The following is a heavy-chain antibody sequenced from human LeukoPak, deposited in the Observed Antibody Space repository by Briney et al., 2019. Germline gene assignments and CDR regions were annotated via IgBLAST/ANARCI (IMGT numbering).Heavy chain of an antibody. CDR2: IIPILGIA. D-gene: IGHD3-22*01. CDR3: ASDYDSSGYYTFAEYFQH. J-gene: IGHJ1*01. Sequence: SVKVSCKASGGTFSSYAISWVRQAPGQGLEWMGRIIPILGIANYAQKFQGRVTITADKSTSTAYMELSSLRSEDTAVYYCASDYDSSGYYTFAEYFQHWGQGTLVTVSS. CDR1: GGTFSSYA. V-gene: IGHV1-69*04.